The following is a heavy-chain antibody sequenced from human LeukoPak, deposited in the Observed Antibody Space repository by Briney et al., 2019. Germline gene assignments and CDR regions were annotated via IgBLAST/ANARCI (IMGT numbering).Heavy chain of an antibody. CDR2: IKGDGIST. CDR1: GFDFSSNW. J-gene: IGHJ4*02. CDR3: AKDHYWSIDY. V-gene: IGHV3-74*01. Sequence: GGSLRLSCAASGFDFSSNWMHWVRHAPGQGLVWVSRIKGDGISTNYADSVKGRFTISRDIAKNTLYLQMNSLRAEGTGVYYCAKDHYWSIDYWGRGTLVTVSS. D-gene: IGHD3-3*01.